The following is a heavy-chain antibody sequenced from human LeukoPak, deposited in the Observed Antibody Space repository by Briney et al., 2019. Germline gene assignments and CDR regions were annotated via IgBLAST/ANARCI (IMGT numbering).Heavy chain of an antibody. CDR3: AKAGGDIVLVPAVVDAFDV. J-gene: IGHJ3*01. CDR1: GFSFSRVA. V-gene: IGHV3-23*01. Sequence: GGSLRLSCAASGFSFSRVAKNWVRQAPGKGLDWVSSISGRGEGTYYADSVKGRFTISRDNSKNTVYLQMSSLRAEDTAVYYCAKAGGDIVLVPAVVDAFDVWGQGTVVTVSA. D-gene: IGHD2-2*01. CDR2: ISGRGEGT.